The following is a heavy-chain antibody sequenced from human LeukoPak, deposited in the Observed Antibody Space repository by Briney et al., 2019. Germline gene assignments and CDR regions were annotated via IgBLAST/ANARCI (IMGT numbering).Heavy chain of an antibody. J-gene: IGHJ4*02. CDR3: ARDPAAAGLLDY. D-gene: IGHD6-13*01. Sequence: SETLSLTCTVSGGSISSSSYYWGWIRQPAGKGLEWIGHIYTTGSTNYNPSLKSRLTMSVDTSKNQFSLKLSSVTAADTAVYYCARDPAAAGLLDYWGQGSLVTVSS. CDR1: GGSISSSSYY. CDR2: IYTTGST. V-gene: IGHV4-61*09.